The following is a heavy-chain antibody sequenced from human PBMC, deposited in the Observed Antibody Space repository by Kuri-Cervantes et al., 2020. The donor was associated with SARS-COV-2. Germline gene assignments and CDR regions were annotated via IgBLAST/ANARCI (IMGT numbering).Heavy chain of an antibody. J-gene: IGHJ5*02. CDR2: ISYDGSNK. CDR3: AKAALGYCSGGSCYNNWFDP. CDR1: GFTFSRYA. V-gene: IGHV3-30-3*01. Sequence: GGSLRLSCAASGFTFSRYAMHWVRQAPGKGLEWVAVISYDGSNKDYTASGKGRFTISRDNSQNTLYLQMNSLRAEDTAVYYCAKAALGYCSGGSCYNNWFDPWGQGTLVTVSS. D-gene: IGHD2-15*01.